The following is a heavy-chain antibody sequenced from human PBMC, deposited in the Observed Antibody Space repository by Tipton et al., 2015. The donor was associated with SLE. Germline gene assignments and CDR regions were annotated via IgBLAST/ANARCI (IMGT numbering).Heavy chain of an antibody. CDR1: GGAVIHNY. D-gene: IGHD6-6*01. CDR3: ARQSMAARPDFDF. Sequence: TLSLTCSVSGGAVIHNYWSWIRQPPGKGLEWIGYIHSSGTTKYNSSLRSRVTISVDTSKNQFSLRLTSVTAADAAVYYCARQSMAARPDFDFWGQGTLVTVSS. CDR2: IHSSGTT. V-gene: IGHV4-59*02. J-gene: IGHJ4*02.